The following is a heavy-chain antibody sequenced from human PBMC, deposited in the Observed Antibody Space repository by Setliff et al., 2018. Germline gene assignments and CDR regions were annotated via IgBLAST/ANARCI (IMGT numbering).Heavy chain of an antibody. CDR1: GGTFSSYA. D-gene: IGHD3-9*01. J-gene: IGHJ6*01. Sequence: SVKVSCKASGGTFSSYAISWVRQAPGQGLEWMGGIIPIFGTANYAQKFQGRVTITADESTSTAYMELSSLRSEDTAVYYCARVLEPNYDILTGYYYYRHVRMDGWGQGTTGTVAS. V-gene: IGHV1-69*13. CDR3: ARVLEPNYDILTGYYYYRHVRMDG. CDR2: IIPIFGTA.